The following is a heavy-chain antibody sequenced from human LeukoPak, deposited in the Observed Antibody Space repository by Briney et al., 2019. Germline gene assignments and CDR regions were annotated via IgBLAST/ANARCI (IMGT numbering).Heavy chain of an antibody. V-gene: IGHV3-23*01. CDR1: GFTLSTYA. Sequence: PGGSLRLSCAASGFTLSTYAMSWVRQAPGKGPEWVLAISGAGGRTYYADSVKGRFTIYRDNSKNTMYLQMDSLRAEDTAVYYCAKDRADHGDRLRFDTWGQGTLVTASS. CDR3: AKDRADHGDRLRFDT. J-gene: IGHJ5*02. D-gene: IGHD3-16*01. CDR2: ISGAGGRT.